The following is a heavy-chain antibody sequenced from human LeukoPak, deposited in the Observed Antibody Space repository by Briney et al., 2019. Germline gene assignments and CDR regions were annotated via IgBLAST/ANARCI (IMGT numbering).Heavy chain of an antibody. Sequence: GGSLRLSCAASGFTFISSWMHWVRQAPGKGLVWVSRITRDGSRTTYADSVKGRFTTSRDNAKNTLYLQMDSLRDDDTAVYYCARDPGYESWSPFWGGMDVWGNGTTVIVSS. CDR2: ITRDGSRT. CDR3: ARDPGYESWSPFWGGMDV. J-gene: IGHJ6*04. V-gene: IGHV3-74*01. D-gene: IGHD3-16*01. CDR1: GFTFISSW.